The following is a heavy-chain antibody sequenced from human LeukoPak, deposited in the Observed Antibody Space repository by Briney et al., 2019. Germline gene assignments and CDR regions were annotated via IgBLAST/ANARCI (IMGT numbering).Heavy chain of an antibody. Sequence: SETLSLTCTVSGGSISSGSYYWSWIRQPAGKGLEWIGRIYTSGSTNYNPSLKSRVTISVDTSKNRFSLKLSSVTAADTAVYYCARAAITIFGVVIGFDPWGQGTLVTVSS. V-gene: IGHV4-61*02. CDR3: ARAAITIFGVVIGFDP. J-gene: IGHJ5*02. D-gene: IGHD3-3*01. CDR2: IYTSGST. CDR1: GGSISSGSYY.